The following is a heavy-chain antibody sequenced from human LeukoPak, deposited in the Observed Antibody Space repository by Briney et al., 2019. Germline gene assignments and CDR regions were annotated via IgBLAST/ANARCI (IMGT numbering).Heavy chain of an antibody. J-gene: IGHJ4*02. V-gene: IGHV1-18*01. CDR3: ARGPLINSRGRHAHFDF. Sequence: ASVKVSCKASGYSFTTYGIIWVRQAPGQGLEWMGWISAHNGNSNYAQNLQGRVTMTTDTSTSTAYMELRSLRSDDTAVYYCARGPLINSRGRHAHFDFWGQGTGVTVSS. CDR1: GYSFTTYG. D-gene: IGHD3-22*01. CDR2: ISAHNGNS.